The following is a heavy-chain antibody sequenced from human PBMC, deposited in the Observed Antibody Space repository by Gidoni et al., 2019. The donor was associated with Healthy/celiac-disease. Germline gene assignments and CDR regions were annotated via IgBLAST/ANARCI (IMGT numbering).Heavy chain of an antibody. J-gene: IGHJ4*02. CDR2: IRSKANSYAT. CDR1: GFTFSGSA. CDR3: TSLTYYYDSSGFYY. V-gene: IGHV3-73*02. D-gene: IGHD3-22*01. Sequence: EVQLVESGGGLVQPGGSLKLSCAASGFTFSGSAMHWVRQASGNGLEWVGRIRSKANSYATAYAASVKGRFTISRDDSKNTAYLQMNSLKTEDTAVYYCTSLTYYYDSSGFYYWGQGTLVTVSS.